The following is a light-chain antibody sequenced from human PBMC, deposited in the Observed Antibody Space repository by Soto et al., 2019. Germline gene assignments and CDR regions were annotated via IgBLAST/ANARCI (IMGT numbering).Light chain of an antibody. V-gene: IGKV3-15*01. CDR3: QQYSNWPRT. CDR1: QSVSGN. Sequence: EIVMTQSPATLSVSPGERATLSCRASQSVSGNLAWYQQKAGQAPRLLIYGSSTRATGIPARFSGSGSGTEFTLTISSLQPEDFAVYYCQQYSNWPRTFGQGTKLELK. CDR2: GSS. J-gene: IGKJ2*01.